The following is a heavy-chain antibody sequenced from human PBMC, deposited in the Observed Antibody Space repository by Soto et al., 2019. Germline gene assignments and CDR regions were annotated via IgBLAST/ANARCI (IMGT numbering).Heavy chain of an antibody. J-gene: IGHJ6*04. Sequence: PGGSLRLSCAASGFTVSSNYMSWVRQAPGKGLEWVSVIYSGGSTYYADSVKGRFSISRDNSKNTLYLQMNSLRAEDTAVYYCARDLWRRSLEWRVWCKGTTVTVSS. CDR1: GFTVSSNY. CDR2: IYSGGST. V-gene: IGHV3-66*01. CDR3: ARDLWRRSLEWRV. D-gene: IGHD3-3*01.